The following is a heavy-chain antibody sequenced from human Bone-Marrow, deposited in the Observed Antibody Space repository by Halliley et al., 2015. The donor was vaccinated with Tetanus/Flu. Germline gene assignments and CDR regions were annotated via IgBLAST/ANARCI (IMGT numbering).Heavy chain of an antibody. Sequence: LGGVANINKDGSQEYYVDSGKGRFTISRDNAKNSLFLQMDSLRAEDAAVYYCARYTRPFDYWGQGTLVTVSS. CDR3: ARYTRPFDY. V-gene: IGHV3-7*04. CDR2: INKDGSQE. J-gene: IGHJ4*02.